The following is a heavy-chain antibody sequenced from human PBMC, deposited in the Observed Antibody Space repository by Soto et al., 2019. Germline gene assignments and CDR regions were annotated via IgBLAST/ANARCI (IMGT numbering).Heavy chain of an antibody. Sequence: ASVKVSCKASGYTFTSYAMHWVRQAPGQRLEWVGWINAGNGNTKYSQKFQGRVTITRDTSASTAYMELSSLRSEDTAVYYCARFGGYSGYDSLYYWGQGTLVTVSS. CDR1: GYTFTSYA. CDR2: INAGNGNT. J-gene: IGHJ4*02. V-gene: IGHV1-3*01. D-gene: IGHD5-12*01. CDR3: ARFGGYSGYDSLYY.